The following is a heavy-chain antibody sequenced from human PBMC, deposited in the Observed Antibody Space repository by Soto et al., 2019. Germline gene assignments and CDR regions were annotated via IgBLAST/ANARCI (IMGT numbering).Heavy chain of an antibody. CDR2: ISSGSDTI. D-gene: IGHD3-16*01. CDR1: GFTLSSYS. J-gene: IGHJ6*02. CDR3: ARPGEGGLFYYALDV. Sequence: EVQLVESGGGLVQPGGALRLSCVASGFTLSSYSMNWVRQAPGKGLEWISYISSGSDTIYYADSVKGRFTVSRDNAKNSLFLLMKSLSAEDTAVYYCARPGEGGLFYYALDVWGQGTTVTVSS. V-gene: IGHV3-48*01.